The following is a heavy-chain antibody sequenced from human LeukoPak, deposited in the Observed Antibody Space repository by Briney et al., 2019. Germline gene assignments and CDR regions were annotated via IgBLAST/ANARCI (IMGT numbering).Heavy chain of an antibody. CDR2: VCWYSCKI. CDR3: AKDVAPNAVAGPAYYFDY. V-gene: IGHV3-9*01. CDR1: GFTLDDYA. J-gene: IGHJ4*02. D-gene: IGHD6-19*01. Sequence: GGSLSLSCAASGFTLDDYAMLWVRQAPGRGGEWVSGVCWYSCKIGYEDSVKGRFTISRDNAKNSLYLQMNSLRAEDTALYYCAKDVAPNAVAGPAYYFDYWGQGTLVTVSS.